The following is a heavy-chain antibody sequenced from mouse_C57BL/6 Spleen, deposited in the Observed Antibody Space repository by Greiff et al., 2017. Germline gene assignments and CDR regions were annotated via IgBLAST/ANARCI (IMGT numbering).Heavy chain of an antibody. Sequence: VQLQQPGTELVKPGASVKLSCKASGYTFTSYWMHWVKQRPGQGLEWIGNINPSNGGTNYNEKFKSKATLTVDKSSSTAYMQLSSLTSEDSAVYYCARVLLRDPLAMDYWGQGTSVTVSS. CDR3: ARVLLRDPLAMDY. D-gene: IGHD1-1*01. CDR1: GYTFTSYW. CDR2: INPSNGGT. V-gene: IGHV1-53*01. J-gene: IGHJ4*01.